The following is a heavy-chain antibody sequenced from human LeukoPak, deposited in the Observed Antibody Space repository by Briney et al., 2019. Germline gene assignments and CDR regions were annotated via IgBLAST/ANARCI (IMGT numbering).Heavy chain of an antibody. CDR1: GYTFTDYY. CDR3: VRAGELDY. D-gene: IGHD7-27*01. V-gene: IGHV1-2*02. Sequence: GASVKVSCKASGYTFTDYYMNWVRQAPGQGLEWMGWINPKSGGTKYAQKVQGRVTMTRDTSITTAYMVLTILSSDDTAVFYCVRAGELDYWGQGTLVTVSS. J-gene: IGHJ4*02. CDR2: INPKSGGT.